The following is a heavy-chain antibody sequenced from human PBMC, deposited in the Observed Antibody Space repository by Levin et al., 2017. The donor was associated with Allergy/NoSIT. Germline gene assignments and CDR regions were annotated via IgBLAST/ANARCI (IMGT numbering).Heavy chain of an antibody. CDR2: INPNSDVT. Sequence: EASVKVSCKASGYTFTDYYIHWVRQAPGQGLEWMGWINPNSDVTDYAQKFQGRVTMTRDTSISTVHMELSRLRSDDTAVFYCARDGGMDVWGQGTTVTVSS. CDR3: ARDGGMDV. V-gene: IGHV1-2*02. J-gene: IGHJ6*02. CDR1: GYTFTDYY.